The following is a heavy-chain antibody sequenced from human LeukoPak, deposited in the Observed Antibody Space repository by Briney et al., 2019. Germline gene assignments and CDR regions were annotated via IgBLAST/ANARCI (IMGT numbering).Heavy chain of an antibody. V-gene: IGHV3-23*01. CDR2: ISGNGGST. CDR3: AKERGYGYNHINY. J-gene: IGHJ4*02. CDR1: GLPFSSYA. Sequence: GGSLRLSCEASGLPFSSYAMNWVRQAPGEGLEWVSTISGNGGSTYYADSVKGRFTISRDKSKNTVYLQMNSLRAEDTAVYYCAKERGYGYNHINYWGQGTLVTVSS. D-gene: IGHD5-24*01.